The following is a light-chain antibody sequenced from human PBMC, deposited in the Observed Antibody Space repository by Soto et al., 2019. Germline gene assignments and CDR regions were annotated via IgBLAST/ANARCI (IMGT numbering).Light chain of an antibody. Sequence: QAVVTQEPSLTVSPGGTVTLTCGSSIGDVTSGHYPYWFQQKPGQAPRTMISGTTNKHSWTPARFSVSLLGGKAALTLSGAQPEDEADYYCFVTFNGSGVFGGGTKVTVL. V-gene: IGLV7-46*01. J-gene: IGLJ3*02. CDR2: GTT. CDR1: IGDVTSGHY. CDR3: FVTFNGSGV.